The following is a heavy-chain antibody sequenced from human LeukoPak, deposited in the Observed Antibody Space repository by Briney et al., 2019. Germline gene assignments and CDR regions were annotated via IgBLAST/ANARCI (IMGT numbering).Heavy chain of an antibody. Sequence: GGSLRLSCAASGFTFSSYDMHWVRQATGKGLEWVSAIDTAGDTYYPGSVKGRFTISRENAKNSLYLQMNSLRAGDTAVYYCARESDYGDYVGYWGQGTLVTVSS. CDR2: IDTAGDT. V-gene: IGHV3-13*01. CDR3: ARESDYGDYVGY. J-gene: IGHJ4*02. CDR1: GFTFSSYD. D-gene: IGHD4-17*01.